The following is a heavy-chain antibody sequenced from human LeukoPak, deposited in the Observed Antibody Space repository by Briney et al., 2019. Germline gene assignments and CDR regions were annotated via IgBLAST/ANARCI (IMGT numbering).Heavy chain of an antibody. V-gene: IGHV3-23*01. Sequence: GGSLRLSCAASGFTFSSYGMSWVRQAPGKGLEWVSAISGSGGSTYYADSVRGRFTISRDNSKNTLYLQMNSLRAEDTAVYYCAKDRDDYGDYGRFDPWGQGTLVTVSS. CDR3: AKDRDDYGDYGRFDP. CDR1: GFTFSSYG. J-gene: IGHJ5*02. D-gene: IGHD4-17*01. CDR2: ISGSGGST.